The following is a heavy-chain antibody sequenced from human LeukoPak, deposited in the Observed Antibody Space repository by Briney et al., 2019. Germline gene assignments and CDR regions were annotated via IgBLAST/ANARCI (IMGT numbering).Heavy chain of an antibody. Sequence: GASVKVSCKASGYTFTGYYMHWVRQAPGQGLEWMGWINPNSGDTNYPEKFQGRITMTRDTSISTAYMELSRLTSDDTAVYFCARDYFTFTSKSDNFFAPWGQETLVTGS. CDR1: GYTFTGYY. V-gene: IGHV1-2*02. J-gene: IGHJ5*02. CDR2: INPNSGDT. CDR3: ARDYFTFTSKSDNFFAP. D-gene: IGHD2/OR15-2a*01.